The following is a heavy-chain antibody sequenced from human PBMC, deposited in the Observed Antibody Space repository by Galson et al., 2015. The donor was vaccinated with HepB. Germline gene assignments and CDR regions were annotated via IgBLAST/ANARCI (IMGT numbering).Heavy chain of an antibody. Sequence: SLRLSCAAFGFILTNHTMNWVRQAPGRGLEWVSSISRTGNNIYYADPVRGRFTISRDNAKNSLYLQMRSLRAEDTALYYCARDFKLIVTGSGSPYYSGMDVWGQGTTVTVSS. CDR3: ARDFKLIVTGSGSPYYSGMDV. V-gene: IGHV3-21*01. D-gene: IGHD2/OR15-2a*01. J-gene: IGHJ6*02. CDR2: ISRTGNNI. CDR1: GFILTNHT.